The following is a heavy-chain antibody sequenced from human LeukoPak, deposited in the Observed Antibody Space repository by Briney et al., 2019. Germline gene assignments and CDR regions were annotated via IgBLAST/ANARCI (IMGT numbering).Heavy chain of an antibody. CDR1: GFTFSNYX. Sequence: PGGSLRLSCAAFGFTFSNYXLHXVXQVPGXXLXWXAVIWYDGSNKYYADSVKGRFTISRDNSKHTLYLQMSSMSAEDTAVYYCARDINYYDSTGFPDYWGQGTLVTVSS. V-gene: IGHV3-33*01. J-gene: IGHJ4*02. D-gene: IGHD3-22*01. CDR3: ARDINYYDSTGFPDY. CDR2: IWYDGSNK.